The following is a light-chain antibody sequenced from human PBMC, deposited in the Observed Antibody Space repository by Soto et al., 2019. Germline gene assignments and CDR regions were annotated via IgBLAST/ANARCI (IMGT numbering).Light chain of an antibody. CDR1: SSNNGAGYD. CDR2: GNS. CDR3: QSYDSSLSGYV. J-gene: IGLJ2*01. V-gene: IGLV1-40*01. Sequence: QSVLTQPPSVSGAPGQRVTISCTGSSSNNGAGYDVHWYQQLPGTAPKLLIYGNSNRPSGVPDRFSGSKSGTSASLAITGLQAEYEADYYCQSYDSSLSGYVFGGGTKLTVL.